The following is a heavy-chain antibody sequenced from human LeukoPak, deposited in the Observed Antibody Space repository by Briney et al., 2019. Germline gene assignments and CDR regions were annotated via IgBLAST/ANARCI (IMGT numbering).Heavy chain of an antibody. CDR3: ARAHSYSTSSLPGY. J-gene: IGHJ4*02. Sequence: ASVKVSCKATGYTFISYVMTWVRQAPGQGLEWMGWINTNTGNPTHAQGFTGRFVFSLDTSVSTAYLQISSLKAEDTAVYYCARAHSYSTSSLPGYWGQGTLVTVSS. V-gene: IGHV7-4-1*02. CDR1: GYTFISYV. CDR2: INTNTGNP. D-gene: IGHD6-6*01.